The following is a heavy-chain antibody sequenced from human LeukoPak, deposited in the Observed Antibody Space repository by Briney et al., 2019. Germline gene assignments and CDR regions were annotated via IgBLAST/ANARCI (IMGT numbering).Heavy chain of an antibody. J-gene: IGHJ4*02. CDR1: GFTFRSYG. Sequence: GGSLRLSCVASGFTFRSYGIHWVRQAPGKGLEWVAVIWSDGSTKFYANSVKGRFTISRDDSKNTLSLQMNILRADDTGVYYCARGRDEYSGSPHEFWGQGTLVTVSS. V-gene: IGHV3-33*01. D-gene: IGHD6-6*01. CDR3: ARGRDEYSGSPHEF. CDR2: IWSDGSTK.